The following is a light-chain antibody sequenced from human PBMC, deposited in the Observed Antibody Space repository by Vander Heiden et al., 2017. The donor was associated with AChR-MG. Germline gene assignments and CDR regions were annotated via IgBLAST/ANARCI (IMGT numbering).Light chain of an antibody. V-gene: IGKV1-39*01. CDR2: AAS. CDR3: HRSSSTPQT. Sequence: DIQMTHSPSSLSASVGDRITITCRASQSITTYLNWFQQKPGKAPKLLIYAASSFQSAVPSRFSGSGSGTDFTLTIRRLQPEDFATYYFHRSSSTPQTFGQGTKVEI. CDR1: QSITTY. J-gene: IGKJ1*01.